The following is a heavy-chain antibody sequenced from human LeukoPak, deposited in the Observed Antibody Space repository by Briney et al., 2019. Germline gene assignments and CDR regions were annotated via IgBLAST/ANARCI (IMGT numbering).Heavy chain of an antibody. Sequence: GRSLRLSCAASGFTFSSYGMHWVRQAPGKGLEWVAVIWYDGSNKYYADSVKGRFTISRDNSKNTLYLQMNSLRAEDTAVYYCARDFKEDDAFDIWGQGTMVTVSS. CDR1: GFTFSSYG. CDR2: IWYDGSNK. CDR3: ARDFKEDDAFDI. J-gene: IGHJ3*02. V-gene: IGHV3-33*01.